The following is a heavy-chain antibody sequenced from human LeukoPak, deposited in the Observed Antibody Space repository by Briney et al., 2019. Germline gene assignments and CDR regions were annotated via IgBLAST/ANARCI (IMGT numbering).Heavy chain of an antibody. Sequence: SQTLSLTCTVSGASISSGNYYWSWIRQPPGKGLEWIGYIYDSGSTYYSPSLKSRLTISVDTSKKKFSLNLSSVTAADTAVYYCARETSGSYDYWGQGTLVTVSS. CDR2: IYDSGST. CDR3: ARETSGSYDY. J-gene: IGHJ4*02. CDR1: GASISSGNYY. V-gene: IGHV4-30-4*08. D-gene: IGHD1-26*01.